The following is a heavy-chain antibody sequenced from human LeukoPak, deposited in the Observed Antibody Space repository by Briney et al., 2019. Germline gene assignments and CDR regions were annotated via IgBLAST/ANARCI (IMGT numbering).Heavy chain of an antibody. J-gene: IGHJ4*02. V-gene: IGHV1-46*01. CDR2: INPSGGST. D-gene: IGHD2-15*01. Sequence: ASVKVSCKASEYTLTSYYMHWARQAPGQGLEWMGIINPSGGSTSYAQKFQGRVTMTRDTSTRTVYMELSSLRSEDTAVYYCARSAVVAATGYFDYWGQGTLVTVSS. CDR1: EYTLTSYY. CDR3: ARSAVVAATGYFDY.